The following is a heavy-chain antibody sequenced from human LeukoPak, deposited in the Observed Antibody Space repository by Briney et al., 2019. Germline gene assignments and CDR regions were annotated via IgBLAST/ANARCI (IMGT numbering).Heavy chain of an antibody. CDR3: AREDSGSYY. CDR1: GYTFASYG. D-gene: IGHD1-26*01. J-gene: IGHJ4*02. Sequence: GASVRVSCKASGYTFASYGISWVRQAPGQGLEWMGWISTYNGNTNCAQKLQGSVTMTTDTSTSTAYMELRSLRSDDTAVYYCAREDSGSYYWGQGTLVTVSS. V-gene: IGHV1-18*01. CDR2: ISTYNGNT.